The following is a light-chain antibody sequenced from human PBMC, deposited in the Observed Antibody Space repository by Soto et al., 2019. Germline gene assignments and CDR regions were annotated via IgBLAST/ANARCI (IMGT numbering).Light chain of an antibody. CDR3: QQYATSPT. CDR1: QSVSSSY. Sequence: EIVLTQSPGTRSLSPGEIATLSCRASQSVSSSYLAWYQQKPGQAPRLLIYHASSRATGIPDRFSGSGSGTDLTLTISGLAPEDFAMYYCQQYATSPTFGGGTEVEIK. J-gene: IGKJ4*01. CDR2: HAS. V-gene: IGKV3-20*01.